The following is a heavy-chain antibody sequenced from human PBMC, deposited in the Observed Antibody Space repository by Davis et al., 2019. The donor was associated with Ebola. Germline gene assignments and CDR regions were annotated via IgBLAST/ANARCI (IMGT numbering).Heavy chain of an antibody. J-gene: IGHJ4*02. Sequence: GGSLRLSCAASGFTFDNYAMHWVRQAPGKGLQWVSGISWNTDDIAYADSVKGRFTISRDNAKNSLYLQMNSLRPEDTAFYYCSKSASALVLVPASIRPSHYFHNWGQGTLVTVSS. D-gene: IGHD2-2*01. CDR2: ISWNTDDI. CDR3: SKSASALVLVPASIRPSHYFHN. CDR1: GFTFDNYA. V-gene: IGHV3-9*01.